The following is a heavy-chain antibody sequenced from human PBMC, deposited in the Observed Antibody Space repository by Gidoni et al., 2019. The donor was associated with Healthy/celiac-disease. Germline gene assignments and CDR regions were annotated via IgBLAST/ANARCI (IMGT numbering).Heavy chain of an antibody. CDR3: AAKDDCTNGVCYNGGAFDI. CDR1: GFTFSDYY. J-gene: IGHJ3*02. CDR2: ISSSSSYT. D-gene: IGHD2-8*01. Sequence: QVQLVESGGGLVKPGGSLRLSCAASGFTFSDYYMSWIRQAPGKGLEWVSYISSSSSYTNYADSVKGRFTISRDNAKNSLYLQMNSLRAEDTAVYYCAAKDDCTNGVCYNGGAFDIWGQGTMVTVSS. V-gene: IGHV3-11*06.